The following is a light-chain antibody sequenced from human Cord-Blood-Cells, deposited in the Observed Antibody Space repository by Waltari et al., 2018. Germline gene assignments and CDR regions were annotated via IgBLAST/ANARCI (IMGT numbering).Light chain of an antibody. CDR2: EGS. V-gene: IGLV2-23*01. CDR1: SSDVGSYNL. Sequence: QSALTQPAPVSGSPGQSITISCPGTSSDVGSYNLVSWYQQHPAKAPKLMIYEGSKRPSGVSNRFSGSKSGNTASLTISGLQAEDEADYYCCSYAGSSTLVFGGGTKLTVL. CDR3: CSYAGSSTLV. J-gene: IGLJ3*02.